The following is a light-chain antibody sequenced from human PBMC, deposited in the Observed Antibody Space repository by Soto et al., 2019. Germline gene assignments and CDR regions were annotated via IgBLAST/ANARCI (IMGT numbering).Light chain of an antibody. V-gene: IGKV3-11*01. CDR2: DAS. CDR1: QSVRSY. Sequence: EIVLTQSPATLSLSPGERATLSCRASQSVRSYLAWYQQKPGQAPSLLIYDASNRATGIPARFTGSGSGTDFTLTISSLEPEDFAVYYCQQRSNWPLTFGGGTKVDNK. CDR3: QQRSNWPLT. J-gene: IGKJ4*01.